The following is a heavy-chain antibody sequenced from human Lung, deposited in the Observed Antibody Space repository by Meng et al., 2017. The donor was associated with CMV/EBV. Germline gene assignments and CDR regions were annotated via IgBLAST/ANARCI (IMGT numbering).Heavy chain of an antibody. CDR2: INKDDTDK. CDR3: ARDSNSHDGSVYFDTFDI. V-gene: IGHV3-7*01. CDR1: GFSISRFW. Sequence: GESLKISCAASGFSISRFWMTWVRQAPGKGLEWVANINKDDTDKNYVDSVKGRLTISRDNAKNSLYLQMNSLRAEDTAIYYCARDSNSHDGSVYFDTFDIWGQAXMVTVSS. D-gene: IGHD3-22*01. J-gene: IGHJ3*02.